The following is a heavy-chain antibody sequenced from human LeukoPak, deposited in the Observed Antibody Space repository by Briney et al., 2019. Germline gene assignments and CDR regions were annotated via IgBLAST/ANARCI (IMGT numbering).Heavy chain of an antibody. D-gene: IGHD1-26*01. J-gene: IGHJ3*02. CDR2: IYPGDSDT. CDR1: GYSFTSYW. V-gene: IGHV5-51*01. CDR3: ARSDPLLRNAFDI. Sequence: GESLEISCQGSGYSFTSYWIGWARKLPGKGLEWMGIIYPGDSDTSYSTSFKGQATISADKSISTAYLQWSSLKASDTAMYYCARSDPLLRNAFDIWGQGTMVTVSS.